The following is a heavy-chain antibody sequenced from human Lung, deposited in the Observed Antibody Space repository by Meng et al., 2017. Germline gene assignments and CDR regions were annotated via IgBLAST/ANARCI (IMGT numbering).Heavy chain of an antibody. Sequence: LQDPGPGLGNPPRPLSLPFTASGGSIRSSSYYWGWTRQPPGKGLEWIGSISDGGNTYYNPSLQSRVSISVDTSKNQFSLKLRSVTAADTAVYYCARVKYSSSWYLDFWGQGALVTVSS. J-gene: IGHJ4*02. CDR1: GGSIRSSSYY. D-gene: IGHD6-13*01. CDR2: ISDGGNT. V-gene: IGHV4-39*07. CDR3: ARVKYSSSWYLDF.